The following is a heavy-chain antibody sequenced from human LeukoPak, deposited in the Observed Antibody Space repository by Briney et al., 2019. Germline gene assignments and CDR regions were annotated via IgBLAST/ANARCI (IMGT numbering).Heavy chain of an antibody. CDR1: GFAFGAYE. V-gene: IGHV3-30*06. D-gene: IGHD3-22*01. J-gene: IGHJ5*02. CDR2: ISYEGRNQ. Sequence: GRSQRADCAEAGFAFGAYEMHGVRQAADKGFESVAVISYEGRNQYYADSAKGRLTINRGNSRSTLYLQINSLRAEDPAVYYCARCSTSSGHSVRWFDPWGQGALVSVCS. CDR3: ARCSTSSGHSVRWFDP.